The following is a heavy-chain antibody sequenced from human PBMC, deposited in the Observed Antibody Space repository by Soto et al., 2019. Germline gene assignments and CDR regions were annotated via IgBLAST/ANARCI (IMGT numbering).Heavy chain of an antibody. CDR3: ARGGHHRYGGSWNYYFDY. CDR1: GYTFANYS. CDR2: NT. D-gene: IGHD5-18*01. V-gene: IGHV1-18*01. Sequence: QVQLVHSGAEGKEPGASVKISCKTSGYTFANYSVTWVRQAPGQGLDWVGCNTDYAQKFQGTVTMTRDTSTSTAYLELRSLKADDTAVYYCARGGHHRYGGSWNYYFDYWGQGTLVTVSS. J-gene: IGHJ4*02.